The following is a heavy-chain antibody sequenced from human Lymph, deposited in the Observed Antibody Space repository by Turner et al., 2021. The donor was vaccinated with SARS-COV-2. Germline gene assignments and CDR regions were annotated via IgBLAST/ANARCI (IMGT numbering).Heavy chain of an antibody. Sequence: QVQLVESGGGVVQPGRSLRLSCAASGFTFSGHGMHWVRQAPGKGLEWVAVIWYDGSNKYYADSVKGRFTISRDNSKNTLYLQMNSLRAEDTAVYYCAREGDALAGGMDVWGQGTTVTVSS. CDR2: IWYDGSNK. V-gene: IGHV3-33*01. CDR1: GFTFSGHG. CDR3: AREGDALAGGMDV. D-gene: IGHD2-15*01. J-gene: IGHJ6*02.